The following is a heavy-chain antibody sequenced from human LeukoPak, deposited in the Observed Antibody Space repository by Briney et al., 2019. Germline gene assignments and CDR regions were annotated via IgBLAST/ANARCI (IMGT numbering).Heavy chain of an antibody. CDR2: ISWNSGSI. D-gene: IGHD3-22*01. V-gene: IGHV3-9*01. Sequence: PGRSLRLSCAASGFTFDDYAMHWVRQAPGKGLEWVSGISWNSGSIGYADSVKGRFTISRDNAKNSLYLQMNSLRAEDTALYYCARVVTDYYDSSGYYRHYFDYWGQGTLVTVSS. CDR3: ARVVTDYYDSSGYYRHYFDY. CDR1: GFTFDDYA. J-gene: IGHJ4*02.